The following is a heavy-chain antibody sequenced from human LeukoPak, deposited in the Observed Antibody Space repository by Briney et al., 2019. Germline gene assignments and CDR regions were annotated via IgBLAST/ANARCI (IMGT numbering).Heavy chain of an antibody. CDR2: IYSGGST. J-gene: IGHJ4*02. CDR1: GFTVSSTY. Sequence: PGGSLRLSCAASGFTVSSTYMSWVRQAPGKGLEWVSIIYSGGSTYYTDSVKGRFSISRDNAKNSLYLQMNSLRAEDTAVYYCAREGELGADYWGQGTLVTVSS. D-gene: IGHD7-27*01. CDR3: AREGELGADY. V-gene: IGHV3-53*01.